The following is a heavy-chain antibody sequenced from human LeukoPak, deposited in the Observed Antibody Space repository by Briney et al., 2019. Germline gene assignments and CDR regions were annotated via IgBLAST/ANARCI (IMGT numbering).Heavy chain of an antibody. CDR3: ARVLVRSVYYYGSGTPPWFDP. CDR2: INHSGST. D-gene: IGHD3-10*01. V-gene: IGHV4-34*01. Sequence: SETLSLTGAVYGGSCSGYYWSWMRQPPGKGLEWMWEINHSGSTNYNPSLESRVTISVDTSKNQFSLKLSSVTAADTAVYYCARVLVRSVYYYGSGTPPWFDPWGQGTLVTVSS. J-gene: IGHJ5*02. CDR1: GGSCSGYY.